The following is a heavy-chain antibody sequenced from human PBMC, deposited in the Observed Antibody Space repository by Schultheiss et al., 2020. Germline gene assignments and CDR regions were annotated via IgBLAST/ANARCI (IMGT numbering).Heavy chain of an antibody. V-gene: IGHV3-30-3*01. Sequence: GGSLRLSCAASGFSFSSYAMNWVRQAPGKGLEWVAVISSDGTNKYYVDSVKGRFTISRDNSKNTLYLQMNSLRAEDTAVYYCAIEGYCSGGSCPSYYGMDVWGQGTTVTVSS. CDR3: AIEGYCSGGSCPSYYGMDV. CDR1: GFSFSSYA. CDR2: ISSDGTNK. J-gene: IGHJ6*02. D-gene: IGHD2-15*01.